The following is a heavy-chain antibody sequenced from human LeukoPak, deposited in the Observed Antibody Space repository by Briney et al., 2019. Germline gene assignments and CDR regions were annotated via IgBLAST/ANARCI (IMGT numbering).Heavy chain of an antibody. CDR1: GGSISSGDYY. J-gene: IGHJ3*02. Sequence: SQTLSLTCTVSGGSISSGDYYWSWIRQPPGKGLEWIGYIYYSGSTYYNPSLKSRVTISVDTSKNQFSLKLTPVTAADTAVYYCARAFKWYSSSSVRAFDIWGQGTMVTVSS. CDR2: IYYSGST. D-gene: IGHD6-6*01. V-gene: IGHV4-30-4*08. CDR3: ARAFKWYSSSSVRAFDI.